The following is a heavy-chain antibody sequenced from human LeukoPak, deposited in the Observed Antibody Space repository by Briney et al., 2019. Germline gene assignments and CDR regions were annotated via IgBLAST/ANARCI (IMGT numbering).Heavy chain of an antibody. CDR3: ARDSGYYYDSSGYYRKGPFDY. Sequence: ASVKVSCKASGYTFTNYDINWVRQAAGQGLEWMGWINPNSGGTNYAQKFQGRVTMTRDTSISTAYMELSRLRSDDTAVYYCARDSGYYYDSSGYYRKGPFDYWGQGTLVTVSS. CDR2: INPNSGGT. J-gene: IGHJ4*02. D-gene: IGHD3-22*01. V-gene: IGHV1-2*02. CDR1: GYTFTNYD.